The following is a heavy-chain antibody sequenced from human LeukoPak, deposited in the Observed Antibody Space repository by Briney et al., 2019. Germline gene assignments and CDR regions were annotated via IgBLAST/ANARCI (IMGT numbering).Heavy chain of an antibody. V-gene: IGHV1-2*06. J-gene: IGHJ6*02. D-gene: IGHD3-10*01. Sequence: GASVKVSCKASGYTFTGYYMHWVRQAPGQGLEWMGRINPNSGGTNYAQKFQGRVTITADESTSTAYMELSSLRSEDTAVYYCARDNPRRITMVRGVNPADHYYYYGMDVWGQGTTVTVSS. CDR2: INPNSGGT. CDR1: GYTFTGYY. CDR3: ARDNPRRITMVRGVNPADHYYYYGMDV.